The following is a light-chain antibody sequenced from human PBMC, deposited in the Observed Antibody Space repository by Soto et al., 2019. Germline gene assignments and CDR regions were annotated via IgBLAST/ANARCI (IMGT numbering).Light chain of an antibody. CDR1: QSVSSSY. Sequence: EIVLTQSPGTLSLSPGERATLSCRASQSVSSSYLAWYQQKPGQAPRQLIYGASSRATGIPDRFSGSGSGTDFPLTNTRLEPEDFAVYYCQHYRTSFGGGTRVEIK. J-gene: IGKJ4*01. CDR2: GAS. V-gene: IGKV3-20*01. CDR3: QHYRTS.